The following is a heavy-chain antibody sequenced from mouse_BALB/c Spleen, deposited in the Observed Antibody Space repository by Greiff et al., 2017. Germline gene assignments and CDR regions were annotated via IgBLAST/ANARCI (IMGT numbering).Heavy chain of an antibody. J-gene: IGHJ3*01. Sequence: EVKLQESGPGLVKPSQSLSLTCTVTGYSITSDYAWNWIRQFPGNKLEWMGYISYSGSTSYNPSLKSRISITRDTSKNQFFLQLNSVTTEDTATYYCARGNYGFAYWGQGTLVTVSA. D-gene: IGHD2-1*01. CDR2: ISYSGST. CDR1: GYSITSDYA. V-gene: IGHV3-2*02. CDR3: ARGNYGFAY.